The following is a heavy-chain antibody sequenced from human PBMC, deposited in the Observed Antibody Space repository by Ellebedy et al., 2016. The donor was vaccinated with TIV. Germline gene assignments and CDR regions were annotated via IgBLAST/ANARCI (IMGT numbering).Heavy chain of an antibody. Sequence: GESLKISCAASGFTFSDYYMSWIRQAPGKGLEWVSYISSSGSTIYYADSVKGRFTISKDNAKNSLYLQMNSLRAEDTAVYYCARDALVPAANNWFDPWGQGTLVTVSS. CDR1: GFTFSDYY. V-gene: IGHV3-11*04. J-gene: IGHJ5*02. CDR3: ARDALVPAANNWFDP. CDR2: ISSSGSTI. D-gene: IGHD2-2*01.